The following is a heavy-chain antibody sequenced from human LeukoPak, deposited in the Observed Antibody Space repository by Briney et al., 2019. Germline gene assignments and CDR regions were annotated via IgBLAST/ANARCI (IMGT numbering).Heavy chain of an antibody. D-gene: IGHD6-19*01. V-gene: IGHV3-74*01. J-gene: IGHJ4*02. CDR3: TRDNSSVWTIFDY. CDR2: IDNDGNNI. Sequence: GGSLRLSCAASGFTFSSYWMHWVRQAPGKGLVWVSRIDNDGNNIRYADSVKGRFTISRDNAKNTLYLQMNSLRAEDTAVYYCTRDNSSVWTIFDYWGQGTLVTVSS. CDR1: GFTFSSYW.